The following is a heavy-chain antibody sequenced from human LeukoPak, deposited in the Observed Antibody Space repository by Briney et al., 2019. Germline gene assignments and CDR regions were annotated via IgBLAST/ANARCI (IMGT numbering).Heavy chain of an antibody. Sequence: KTSETLSLTCTVSGGSISSGGHYWSWIRQHPGKGLEWIGYIYYTGGTHYNPSLKSRLTISVDTSENHFSLKLSSVTAADTAIYFCARAPGAFDIWGQGTMVTVSS. V-gene: IGHV4-31*03. CDR1: GGSISSGGHY. CDR3: ARAPGAFDI. J-gene: IGHJ3*02. CDR2: IYYTGGT.